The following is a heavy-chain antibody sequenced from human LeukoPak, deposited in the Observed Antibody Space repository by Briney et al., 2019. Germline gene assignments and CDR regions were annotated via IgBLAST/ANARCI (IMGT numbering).Heavy chain of an antibody. CDR2: ISAYNGNT. D-gene: IGHD2-2*02. CDR1: GYTFTSYG. V-gene: IGHV1-18*01. Sequence: ASVKVSCKASGYTFTSYGISWVRQAPGQGLEWMGWISAYNGNTNYAQKLQGRVTMTTDTSTSTAYMELRSLRSDDTAVYCCARGGDKPYCSSTSCYIDYWGQGTLVTVSS. J-gene: IGHJ4*02. CDR3: ARGGDKPYCSSTSCYIDY.